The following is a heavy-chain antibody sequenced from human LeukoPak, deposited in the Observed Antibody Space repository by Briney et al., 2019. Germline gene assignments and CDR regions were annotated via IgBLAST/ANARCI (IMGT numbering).Heavy chain of an antibody. CDR2: IYISGKT. CDR3: AKSGYNRFDY. CDR1: GFTVNSNY. V-gene: IGHV3-53*01. J-gene: IGHJ4*02. D-gene: IGHD5-24*01. Sequence: GGSLRLSCAASGFTVNSNYMSWVRQAPGKVLEWVSVIYISGKTYYADSVKGRFTISRDNSKNTLYLQMNSLIAEDTAVYYCAKSGYNRFDYWGQGTRVTVSS.